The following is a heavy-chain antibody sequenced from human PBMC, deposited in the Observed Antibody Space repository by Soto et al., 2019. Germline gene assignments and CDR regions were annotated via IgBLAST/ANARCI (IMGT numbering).Heavy chain of an antibody. CDR3: AKDRFNGDYASYFDS. D-gene: IGHD4-17*01. CDR2: LSGSGSST. CDR1: GFTFNNFA. Sequence: EVQLLESGGGLVQPGGSLRLSCAASGFTFNNFAMDWVRQAPGKGLEWGAGLSGSGSSTYYANSVKGRFIISRDNSKNTLYLQMHSLRAEDTAIYYCAKDRFNGDYASYFDSWGQGTLVTVSS. J-gene: IGHJ4*02. V-gene: IGHV3-23*01.